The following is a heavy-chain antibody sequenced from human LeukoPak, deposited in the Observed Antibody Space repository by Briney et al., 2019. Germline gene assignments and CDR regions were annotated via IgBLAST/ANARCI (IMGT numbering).Heavy chain of an antibody. Sequence: SETLSLTCTVSGGSISSYYWSWIRQPPGKGLEWIGYIYYSGSTNYNPSLKSRVTISVDTSKNQFSLKLSSVTAADTAVYYCASHTNYYDSSGYRHWGQGTLVTVSS. V-gene: IGHV4-59*08. CDR2: IYYSGST. CDR1: GGSISSYY. CDR3: ASHTNYYDSSGYRH. J-gene: IGHJ4*02. D-gene: IGHD3-22*01.